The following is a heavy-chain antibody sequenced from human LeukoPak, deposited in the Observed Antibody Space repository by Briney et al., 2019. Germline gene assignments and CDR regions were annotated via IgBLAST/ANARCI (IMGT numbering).Heavy chain of an antibody. D-gene: IGHD2-21*02. Sequence: SQTLSLTCTVSGGSINSGDYFWSWIRQHPEKGLEWIGYIYYSESTHYNPSLKTRITISVDTSKNEFSLKLSSVTAADTAVYYCARVHHERLRLDVWGQGTTVTVSS. J-gene: IGHJ6*02. V-gene: IGHV4-31*03. CDR2: IYYSEST. CDR1: GGSINSGDYF. CDR3: ARVHHERLRLDV.